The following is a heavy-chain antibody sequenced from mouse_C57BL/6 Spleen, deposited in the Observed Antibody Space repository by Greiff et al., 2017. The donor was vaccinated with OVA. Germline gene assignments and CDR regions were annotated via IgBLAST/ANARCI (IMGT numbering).Heavy chain of an antibody. J-gene: IGHJ2*01. D-gene: IGHD6-1*01. CDR1: GYAFTNYL. CDR2: INPGSGGT. CDR3: AREAEVFDY. V-gene: IGHV1-54*01. Sequence: QVQLQQSGAELVRPGTSVKVSCKASGYAFTNYLIEWVKQRPGQGLEWIGVINPGSGGTNYNEKFKGKATLTADKSSSTAYMQLSSLTSEDSAVYFCAREAEVFDYWGQGTTLTVSS.